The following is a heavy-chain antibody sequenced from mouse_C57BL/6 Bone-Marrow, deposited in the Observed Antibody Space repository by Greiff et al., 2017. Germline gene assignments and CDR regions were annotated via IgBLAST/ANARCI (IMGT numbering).Heavy chain of an antibody. V-gene: IGHV1-59*01. D-gene: IGHD5-1*01. CDR3: ASSCTYGDY. Sequence: QVQLQQPGAELVRPGTSVKLSCKASGYTFTSYWMPWVKQGPGQGLEWIGVIDPSDSYTNYNQKFKGKATLTVDTSSSTAYMQLSSLTSEDSAVYDCASSCTYGDYWGQGTTLTVSA. CDR1: GYTFTSYW. J-gene: IGHJ2*01. CDR2: IDPSDSYT.